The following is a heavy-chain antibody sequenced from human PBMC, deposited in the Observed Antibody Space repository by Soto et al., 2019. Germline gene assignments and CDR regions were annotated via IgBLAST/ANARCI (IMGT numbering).Heavy chain of an antibody. Sequence: GGSLRLSCAASGFTVSSNYMSWVRQAPGKGLEWVSVIYSGGSTYYADSVKGRFTTSRDNSKNTLYLQMNSLRAEDTAVYYCARDVGSGWYGRAFDYWGQGTLVTVSS. D-gene: IGHD6-19*01. CDR2: IYSGGST. J-gene: IGHJ4*02. V-gene: IGHV3-53*01. CDR3: ARDVGSGWYGRAFDY. CDR1: GFTVSSNY.